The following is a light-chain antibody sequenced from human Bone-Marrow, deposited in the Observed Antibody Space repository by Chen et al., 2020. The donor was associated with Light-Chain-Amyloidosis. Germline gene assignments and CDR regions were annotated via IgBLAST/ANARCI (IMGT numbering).Light chain of an antibody. J-gene: IGLJ3*02. CDR2: EDD. CDR1: RSSIATNY. Sequence: NFMLTQLHSVTESPGKTVIISCNRSRSSIATNYVQWYQQRPGSSPTTVIHEDDQRPSGVPDRCSGSIDRSSNSASLTISGLKTEDEADYYCQSYQGSSQGVFGGGTKLTVL. CDR3: QSYQGSSQGV. V-gene: IGLV6-57*01.